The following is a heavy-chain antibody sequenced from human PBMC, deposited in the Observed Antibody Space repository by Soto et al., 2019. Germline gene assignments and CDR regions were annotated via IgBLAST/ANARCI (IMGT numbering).Heavy chain of an antibody. CDR3: ARGYSYGSYWFFDL. V-gene: IGHV1-18*04. CDR2: ITVYNGNT. D-gene: IGHD5-18*01. Sequence: ASVKVSCKVSGYAFKNYGITWVRQAPGQGLEWMGWITVYNGNTNYAERLQGRVTMTTDTSTSTAYMELWSLRSDDTAVYYCARGYSYGSYWFFDLWGRGTLFTVSS. CDR1: GYAFKNYG. J-gene: IGHJ2*01.